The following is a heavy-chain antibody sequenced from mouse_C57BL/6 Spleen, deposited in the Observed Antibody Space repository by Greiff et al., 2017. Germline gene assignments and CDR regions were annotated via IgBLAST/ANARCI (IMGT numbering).Heavy chain of an antibody. CDR1: GFTFSDYG. CDR2: ISSGSSTI. D-gene: IGHD1-1*01. Sequence: EVQVVEPGGGLVKPGGSLKLSCAASGFTFSDYGMHWVRQAPEKGLEWVAYISSGSSTIYYADTVKGRFTISRDNANNTLFLQMTSLRSEDTAMYYCASIQYYGSSYWYFDVWGTGTTVTVSS. V-gene: IGHV5-17*01. J-gene: IGHJ1*03. CDR3: ASIQYYGSSYWYFDV.